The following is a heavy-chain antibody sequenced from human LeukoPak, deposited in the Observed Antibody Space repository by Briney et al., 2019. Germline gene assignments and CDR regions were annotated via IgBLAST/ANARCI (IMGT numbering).Heavy chain of an antibody. J-gene: IGHJ4*02. CDR1: GFTFSSYA. CDR3: AAPGVPAATYYFDY. CDR2: ISYDGSNK. D-gene: IGHD2-2*01. V-gene: IGHV3-30-3*01. Sequence: GGSLRLSCEASGFTFSSYAMHWVRQAPGKGLEWVAVISYDGSNKYYADSVKGRFTISRDNSKNTLYLQMNSLRAEDTAVYYCAAPGVPAATYYFDYWGQGTLVTVSS.